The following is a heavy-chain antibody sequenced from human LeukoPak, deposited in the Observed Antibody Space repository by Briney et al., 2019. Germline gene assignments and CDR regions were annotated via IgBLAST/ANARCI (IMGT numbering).Heavy chain of an antibody. J-gene: IGHJ4*02. CDR2: IRSKAYGGTT. V-gene: IGHV3-49*04. CDR3: TRELVATTIDY. CDR1: GFTFGDYA. Sequence: PGGSLRLSCTASGFTFGDYAMSWVRQAPGKGLERVGFIRSKAYGGTTEYAASVKGRFTISRDDSKSIAYLQMNSLKTEDTAVYYCTRELVATTIDYWGQGTLVTVSS. D-gene: IGHD5-12*01.